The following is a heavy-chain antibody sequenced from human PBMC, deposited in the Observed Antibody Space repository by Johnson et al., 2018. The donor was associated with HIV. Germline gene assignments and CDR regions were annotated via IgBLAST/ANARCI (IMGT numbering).Heavy chain of an antibody. Sequence: QVQLVESGGGVVQPGRSLRLSCAASGFTFSSYAMHWVRQAPGKGLEWVAVISYDGGSKYYADSVKGRFTISRDNSKNTLYLQMNSLRAEDTAVYYCARDGAQQLARDAFDIWGQGTMVTVST. CDR2: ISYDGGSK. CDR1: GFTFSSYA. CDR3: ARDGAQQLARDAFDI. J-gene: IGHJ3*02. D-gene: IGHD6-13*01. V-gene: IGHV3-30-3*01.